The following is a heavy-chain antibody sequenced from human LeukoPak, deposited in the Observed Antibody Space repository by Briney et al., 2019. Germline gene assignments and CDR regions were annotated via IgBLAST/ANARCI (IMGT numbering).Heavy chain of an antibody. CDR2: IYHSGRT. D-gene: IGHD3-9*01. CDR1: GYSISSGYY. Sequence: SETLSLTCTVSGYSISSGYYWGWIRPPPGKGLEWIGSIYHSGRTFYNPSLKSRVTISVDTSKNQFSLKLTSVTAADTAVYYCARGYFDWSFDYWGQGTLVTVSS. CDR3: ARGYFDWSFDY. J-gene: IGHJ4*02. V-gene: IGHV4-38-2*02.